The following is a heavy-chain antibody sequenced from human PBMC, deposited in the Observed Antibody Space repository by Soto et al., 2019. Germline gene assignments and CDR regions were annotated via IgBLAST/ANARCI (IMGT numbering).Heavy chain of an antibody. D-gene: IGHD1-20*01. Sequence: SETLSLTCTVSGGSISSGGYYWSWIRQHPGKGLEWIGYIYYSGSTYYNPSLKSRVTISVDTSKNQFSLKLSSVTAADTAVYYCARGHNSWWSDPWGQGTLVTVSS. CDR1: GGSISSGGYY. CDR3: ARGHNSWWSDP. V-gene: IGHV4-31*03. J-gene: IGHJ5*02. CDR2: IYYSGST.